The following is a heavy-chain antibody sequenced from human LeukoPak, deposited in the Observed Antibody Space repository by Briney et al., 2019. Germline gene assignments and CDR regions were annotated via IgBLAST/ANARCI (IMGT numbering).Heavy chain of an antibody. V-gene: IGHV3-15*07. CDR3: TSHYSSGGL. D-gene: IGHD3-10*01. CDR1: GSTFINAG. J-gene: IGHJ4*02. Sequence: SGGSLRLSCAASGSTFINAGMNWVRQAPGKGLEWVGRIKSQSDGGATQYAAPVRGRFFILRDDSKNTLSLQMNSLKTEDTAVYYCTSHYSSGGLWGQGTLVPVSS. CDR2: IKSQSDGGAT.